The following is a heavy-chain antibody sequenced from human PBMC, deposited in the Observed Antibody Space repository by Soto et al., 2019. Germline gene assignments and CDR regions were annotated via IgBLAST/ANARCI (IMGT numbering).Heavy chain of an antibody. CDR3: AKRAYTPYDITSLEWFDP. D-gene: IGHD3-16*01. J-gene: IGHJ5*02. CDR2: IHPGDSDT. CDR1: GFIFADFW. Sequence: PGESLKISCKGSGFIFADFWIGWVRQMPGKGLEWVGIIHPGDSDTRYSPSLQGQVTISADKSVSTIYLQWNSLKASDTAMYYCAKRAYTPYDITSLEWFDPWGQGTLVPGSS. V-gene: IGHV5-51*01.